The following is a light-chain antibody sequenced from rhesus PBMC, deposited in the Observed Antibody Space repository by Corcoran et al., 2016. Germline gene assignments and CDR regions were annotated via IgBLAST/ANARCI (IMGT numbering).Light chain of an antibody. CDR3: QHSFGTPWT. J-gene: IGKJ1*01. V-gene: IGKV1-74*01. CDR2: PAS. CDR1: ENVNSY. Sequence: DIQMTQSPSSLSASVGDRVTISCRASENVNSYLYWYQQKLGKAPKLLIYPASTLQSGVPSRFSGSGSGTDYTFTISSLQPEDVATYYCQHSFGTPWTFGQGTKVEIK.